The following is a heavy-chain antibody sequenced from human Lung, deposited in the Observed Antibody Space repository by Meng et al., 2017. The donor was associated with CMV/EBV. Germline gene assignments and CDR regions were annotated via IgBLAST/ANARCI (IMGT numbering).Heavy chain of an antibody. Sequence: SGAPCNGYNIHWGRQAPGQGLGWVGVRAPASRNTADGGNFQDWVTVTRNTSINTVFLELTRLKFDDTGLYSCARGIIGSEGNRALDFWGQGTLVTVSS. V-gene: IGHV1-2*04. CDR3: ARGIIGSEGNRALDF. CDR1: GAPCNGYN. D-gene: IGHD3-3*02. J-gene: IGHJ4*02. CDR2: RAPASRNT.